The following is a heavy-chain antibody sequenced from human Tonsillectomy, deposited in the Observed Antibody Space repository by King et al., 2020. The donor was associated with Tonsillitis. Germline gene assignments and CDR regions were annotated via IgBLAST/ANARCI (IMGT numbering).Heavy chain of an antibody. CDR3: ARQEASGWPAFFDS. CDR2: VYYAGTS. V-gene: IGHV4-39*01. CDR1: GGPITKSIYY. J-gene: IGHJ4*02. Sequence: QLQESGPGLVKPSETLSLTCTVSGGPITKSIYYWGWIRQAPGKGLEWIGSVYYAGTSYTNPSLESRLTLSVDTSKNQFSLKLRSVTAADTAVNYCARQEASGWPAFFDSWGQGTLVTVSS. D-gene: IGHD6-19*01.